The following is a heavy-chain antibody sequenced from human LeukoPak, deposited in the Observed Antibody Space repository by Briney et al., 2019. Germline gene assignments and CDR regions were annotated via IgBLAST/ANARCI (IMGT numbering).Heavy chain of an antibody. CDR3: ARGPGYCSSTSCYGLYMDV. V-gene: IGHV4-34*01. D-gene: IGHD2-2*01. CDR1: GGSFSGYY. Sequence: SETLSLTCAVYGGSFSGYYWSWIRQPPGKGLEWIGSIYYSGSTYYNPSLQSRVTISVDTSKNQFSLKLSSVTAADTAVYYCARGPGYCSSTSCYGLYMDVWGKGTTVTISS. CDR2: IYYSGST. J-gene: IGHJ6*03.